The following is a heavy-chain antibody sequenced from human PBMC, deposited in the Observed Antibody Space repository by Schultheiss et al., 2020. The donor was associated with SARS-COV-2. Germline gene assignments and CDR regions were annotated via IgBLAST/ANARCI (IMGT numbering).Heavy chain of an antibody. CDR3: ATTRGYSYGKDAFDI. J-gene: IGHJ3*02. V-gene: IGHV5-10-1*01. Sequence: GGSLRLSCKGSGYSFSSHWISWVRQMPGKGLEWMGRIDPSDSYTNYSPSFQGHVTISADKSISTAYLQWSSLKASDTAMYYCATTRGYSYGKDAFDIWGQGTMVTVSS. CDR1: GYSFSSHW. CDR2: IDPSDSYT. D-gene: IGHD5-18*01.